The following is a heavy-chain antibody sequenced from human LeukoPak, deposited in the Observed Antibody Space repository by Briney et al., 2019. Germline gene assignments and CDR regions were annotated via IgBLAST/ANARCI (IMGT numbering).Heavy chain of an antibody. CDR3: ARDFGVLMVDSFFDY. CDR2: INPSGGST. D-gene: IGHD2-8*01. CDR1: GYTFTTYY. V-gene: IGHV1-46*01. Sequence: GASVKVSCKSSGYTFTTYYMHWVRQAPGQGLVWMGIINPSGGSTSYARKFQGRVTMTRDASTSTVYMELSSLRSEDTAVYYCARDFGVLMVDSFFDYWGQGTLVTVSS. J-gene: IGHJ4*02.